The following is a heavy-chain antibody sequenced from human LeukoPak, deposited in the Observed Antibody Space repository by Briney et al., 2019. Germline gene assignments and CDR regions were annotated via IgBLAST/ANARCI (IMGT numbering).Heavy chain of an antibody. CDR1: GFTFSSYA. V-gene: IGHV3-23*01. CDR2: ISGSGGST. Sequence: GSLRLSCAASGFTFSSYAMSWVRQAPGKGLGWVSAISGSGGSTYYADSVKGRFTISRDNSKNTLYLQMNSLRAEDTAIYYCAKDRSRIAVVVGFDYWGQGTLVTVSS. D-gene: IGHD6-19*01. J-gene: IGHJ4*02. CDR3: AKDRSRIAVVVGFDY.